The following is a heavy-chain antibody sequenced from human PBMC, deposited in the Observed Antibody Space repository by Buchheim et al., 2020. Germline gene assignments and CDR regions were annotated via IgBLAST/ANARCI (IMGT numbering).Heavy chain of an antibody. CDR2: IKQDGSEK. V-gene: IGHV3-7*01. D-gene: IGHD2-2*01. CDR1: GFTFSSYW. J-gene: IGHJ4*02. Sequence: EVQLVESGGGLVQPGGSLRLSCAASGFTFSSYWMSWVRQAPGKGLEWVANIKQDGSEKYYVDSVKGRFTISRDNAKNSLYLQMNSLRAEDTAAYYCARDGVVVVPAADYFDYWGQGTL. CDR3: ARDGVVVVPAADYFDY.